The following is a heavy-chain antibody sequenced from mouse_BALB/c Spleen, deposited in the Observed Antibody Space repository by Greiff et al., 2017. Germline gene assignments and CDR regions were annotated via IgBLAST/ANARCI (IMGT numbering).Heavy chain of an antibody. CDR2: IDPANGNT. J-gene: IGHJ2*01. D-gene: IGHD1-1*01. Sequence: VQLKESGAELVKPGASVKLSCTASGFNIKDTYMHWVKQRPEQGLEWIGRIDPANGNTKYDPKFQGKATITADTSSNTAYLQLSSLTSEDTAVYYCARAIHYYGSSYYFDYWGQGTTLTVSS. CDR1: GFNIKDTY. V-gene: IGHV14-3*02. CDR3: ARAIHYYGSSYYFDY.